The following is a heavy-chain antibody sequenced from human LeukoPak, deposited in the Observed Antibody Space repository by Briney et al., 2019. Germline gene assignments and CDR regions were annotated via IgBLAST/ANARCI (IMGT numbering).Heavy chain of an antibody. V-gene: IGHV1-18*01. CDR3: AAVVVVAAPYYYGMDV. CDR2: ISAYNGNT. J-gene: IGHJ6*02. Sequence: ASVKVSCKASGYTFTSYGISWVQQAPGQGLEWMGWISAYNGNTNYAQKFQGRVTMTTDTSTSTAYMELRSLRSDDTAVYYCAAVVVVAAPYYYGMDVWGQGTTVTVSS. D-gene: IGHD2-15*01. CDR1: GYTFTSYG.